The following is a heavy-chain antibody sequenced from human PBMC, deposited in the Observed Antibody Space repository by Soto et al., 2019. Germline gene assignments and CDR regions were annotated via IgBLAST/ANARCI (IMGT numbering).Heavy chain of an antibody. CDR1: GFTFSDYY. V-gene: IGHV3-11*05. Sequence: QVQLVESGGGLVKPGGSLRLSCAASGFTFSDYYMSWIRQAPGKGLEWVSYISSSSSYTNYADSVKGRFTISRHNAKNSRYMQMNSLRAEDTAVYYCASPVDLGMLDYWGQGTLVTVSS. CDR3: ASPVDLGMLDY. J-gene: IGHJ4*02. CDR2: ISSSSSYT. D-gene: IGHD7-27*01.